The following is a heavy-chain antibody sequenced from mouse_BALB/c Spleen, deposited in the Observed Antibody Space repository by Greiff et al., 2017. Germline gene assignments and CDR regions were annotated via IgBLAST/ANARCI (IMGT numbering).Heavy chain of an antibody. CDR1: GYTFTSYW. CDR3: TKGGGSSGYFDV. J-gene: IGHJ1*01. D-gene: IGHD1-1*01. Sequence: VQLQQSGTVLARPGASVKMSCKASGYTFTSYWMHWVKQRPGQGLEWIGAIYPGNSDTSYNQKFKGKAKLTAVTSTSTAYMGLSSLTNEDSAVYYCTKGGGSSGYFDVWGAGTTVTVSS. CDR2: IYPGNSDT. V-gene: IGHV1-5*01.